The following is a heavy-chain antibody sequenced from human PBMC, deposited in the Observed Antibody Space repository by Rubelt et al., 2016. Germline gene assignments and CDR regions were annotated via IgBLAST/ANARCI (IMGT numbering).Heavy chain of an antibody. CDR1: GGSFSGYY. V-gene: IGHV4-34*01. CDR3: ATYSSVGPYYFDY. D-gene: IGHD3-22*01. CDR2: INHSGST. J-gene: IGHJ4*02. Sequence: QVQLQQWGAGLLKPSETLSLTCAVYGGSFSGYYWSWIRQPPGKGLEWIGEINHSGSTNYNPSLKSRVTISVDTSKNQFSLKLSSVTAADTAVYYCATYSSVGPYYFDYWGQGTLVTVSS.